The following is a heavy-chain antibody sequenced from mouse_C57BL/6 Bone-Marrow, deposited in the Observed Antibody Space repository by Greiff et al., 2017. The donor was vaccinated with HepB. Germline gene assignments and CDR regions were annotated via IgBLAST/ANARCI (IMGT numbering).Heavy chain of an antibody. V-gene: IGHV14-2*01. CDR2: IDPEDGET. CDR3: AKFSSLITGIDY. D-gene: IGHD1-1*01. CDR1: GFNIKDYY. J-gene: IGHJ2*01. Sequence: DVQLQESGVELVKPGASVKLSCTASGFNIKDYYMHWVKQRTEQGLEWIGRIDPEDGETKYAPKFQGKATITADTSSNTAYLQLSSLTSEDTAVYYCAKFSSLITGIDYWGQGTTLTVSS.